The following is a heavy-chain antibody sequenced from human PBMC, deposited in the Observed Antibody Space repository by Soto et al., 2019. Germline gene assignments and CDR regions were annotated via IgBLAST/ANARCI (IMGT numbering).Heavy chain of an antibody. CDR2: IIPIFGTA. V-gene: IGHV1-69*13. Sequence: SVKVSCKASGGTFSSYAISWVRQAPGQGLEWMGGIIPIFGTANYAQKFQGRVTITADESTSTAYMELSSLRSEDTAVYYCARDTGGPIFGVVTQAPGWFDPWGQGTLVTAPQ. CDR3: ARDTGGPIFGVVTQAPGWFDP. CDR1: GGTFSSYA. J-gene: IGHJ5*02. D-gene: IGHD3-3*01.